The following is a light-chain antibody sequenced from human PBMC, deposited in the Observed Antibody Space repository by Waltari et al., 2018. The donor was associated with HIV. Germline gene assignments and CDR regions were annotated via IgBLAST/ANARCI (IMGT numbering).Light chain of an antibody. CDR2: EVS. V-gene: IGLV2-11*01. CDR3: CSYGGTYNV. Sequence: QSALTQPRSVSGSPGQSVTISCPGTSSDVGGYNSASWYQQHPGNAPKPLIYEVSKWPSGVPDRFSGSKSGNTASLTISGLRADDEADYYCCSYGGTYNVFGTGTKVTIL. CDR1: SSDVGGYNS. J-gene: IGLJ1*01.